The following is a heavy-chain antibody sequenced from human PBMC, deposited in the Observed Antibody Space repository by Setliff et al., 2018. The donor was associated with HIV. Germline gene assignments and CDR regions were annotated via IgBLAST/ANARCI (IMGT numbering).Heavy chain of an antibody. CDR2: ISAYNGDT. D-gene: IGHD6-19*01. J-gene: IGHJ3*02. V-gene: IGHV1-18*01. Sequence: ASVKVSCKASGYTFTSYGISWVRQAPGQGLEWMGWISAYNGDTKYAPKVQGRVTMTTDTSTSAAYMELRSLRSDDTAVYYCAAANEVFLYSSGRAFDIWGLGTMVTVSS. CDR1: GYTFTSYG. CDR3: AAANEVFLYSSGRAFDI.